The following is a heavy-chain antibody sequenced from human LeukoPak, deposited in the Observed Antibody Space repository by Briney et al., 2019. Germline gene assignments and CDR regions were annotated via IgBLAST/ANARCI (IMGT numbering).Heavy chain of an antibody. CDR2: ISGSSGST. D-gene: IGHD3-22*01. J-gene: IGHJ2*01. CDR1: GFTFSSYA. Sequence: GGSLRLSCAASGFTFSSYAMSWVRQAPGKGLEWVSAISGSSGSTYYADSVKGRFTISRDNSKNMLYLQMNSLRAEDTAVYYCAKDGCYDSSNYYYVRCFDLWGRGTLVTVSS. V-gene: IGHV3-23*01. CDR3: AKDGCYDSSNYYYVRCFDL.